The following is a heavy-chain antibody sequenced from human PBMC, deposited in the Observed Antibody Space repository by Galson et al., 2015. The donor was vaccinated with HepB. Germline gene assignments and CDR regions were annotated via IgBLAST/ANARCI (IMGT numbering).Heavy chain of an antibody. J-gene: IGHJ5*02. CDR1: GFTFTSSA. CDR2: ISAYNGNT. D-gene: IGHD6-6*01. V-gene: IGHV1-18*01. Sequence: SVKVSCKASGFTFTSSAVQWVRQAPGQGLEWMGWISAYNGNTNYAQKLQGRVTMTTDTSTSTAYMELRSLRSDDTAVYYCARDLGGAARGWFGPWGQGTLVTVSS. CDR3: ARDLGGAARGWFGP.